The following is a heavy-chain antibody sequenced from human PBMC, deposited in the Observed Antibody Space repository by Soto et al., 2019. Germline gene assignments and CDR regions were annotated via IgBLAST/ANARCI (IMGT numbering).Heavy chain of an antibody. V-gene: IGHV1-69*01. D-gene: IGHD6-19*01. CDR2: IIPIFGTA. Sequence: QVQLVQSGAEVKKPGSSVKVSCKASGVPFSSYAISWVRQAPGQWLEWMGGIIPIFGTANYAQKFQGRVTITADESTTTAYLELSSLTSEDTAMYYCARGSHSPGIAVAGYYYWGQGTLVTVSS. J-gene: IGHJ4*02. CDR1: GVPFSSYA. CDR3: ARGSHSPGIAVAGYYY.